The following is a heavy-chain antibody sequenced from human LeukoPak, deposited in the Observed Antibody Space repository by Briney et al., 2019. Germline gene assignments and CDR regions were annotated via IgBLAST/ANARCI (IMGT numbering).Heavy chain of an antibody. Sequence: PSETLSLTCAVYGGSFSGYYWSWIRQPPGKGLEWIGEINHSGSTNYNPSLKSRVTISVDTSKNQFSLKLSSVTAADMAVYYCARYQGSPFDYWGQGTLVTVSS. CDR2: INHSGST. CDR3: ARYQGSPFDY. CDR1: GGSFSGYY. J-gene: IGHJ4*02. D-gene: IGHD2-2*01. V-gene: IGHV4-34*01.